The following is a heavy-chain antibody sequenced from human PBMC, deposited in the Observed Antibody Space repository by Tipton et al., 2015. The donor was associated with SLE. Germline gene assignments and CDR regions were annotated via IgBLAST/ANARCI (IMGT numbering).Heavy chain of an antibody. D-gene: IGHD3-10*01. CDR2: ISQSGST. Sequence: LRLSCAVYGGSLSGYYWSWIRQPPGKGLEWIGEISQSGSTNYNPSLKSRVTVSIDTSKNQFSLRLRSVTVADTAVYYCARPRGSSRSNWYFDLWGRGPLVTVSS. V-gene: IGHV4-34*01. CDR3: ARPRGSSRSNWYFDL. J-gene: IGHJ2*01. CDR1: GGSLSGYY.